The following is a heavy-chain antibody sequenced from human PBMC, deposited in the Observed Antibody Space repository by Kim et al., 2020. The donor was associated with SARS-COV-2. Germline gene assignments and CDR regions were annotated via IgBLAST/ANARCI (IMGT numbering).Heavy chain of an antibody. V-gene: IGHV3-15*01. J-gene: IGHJ5*02. Sequence: GGSLRLSCAASGFTFSNAWMSWVRQAPGKGLEWVGRIKSKTDGGTTDYAAPVKGRFTISRDDSKNTLYLQMNSLKTEDTAVYYCTTSARRRPKHCSSTSCYRVFNWFDPWGQGTLVTVSS. CDR2: IKSKTDGGTT. CDR1: GFTFSNAW. CDR3: TTSARRRPKHCSSTSCYRVFNWFDP. D-gene: IGHD2-2*01.